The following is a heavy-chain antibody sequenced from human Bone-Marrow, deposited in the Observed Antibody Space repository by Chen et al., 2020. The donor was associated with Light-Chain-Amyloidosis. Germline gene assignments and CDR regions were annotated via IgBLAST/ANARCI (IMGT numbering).Heavy chain of an antibody. V-gene: IGHV3-48*01. CDR2: MSSSGNTI. CDR1: GFTFSDYG. Sequence: EVQLVESGGDLVQPGGSLRLSCAASGFTFSDYGMNWVRQAPGKGLEWVSYMSSSGNTIYYADSVKGRFTISRDNAKNSLFLQMNSLRAEDTAVYYCARATMVRGVSTSLYYGMDVWGRGTTVTVSS. CDR3: ARATMVRGVSTSLYYGMDV. J-gene: IGHJ6*02. D-gene: IGHD3-10*01.